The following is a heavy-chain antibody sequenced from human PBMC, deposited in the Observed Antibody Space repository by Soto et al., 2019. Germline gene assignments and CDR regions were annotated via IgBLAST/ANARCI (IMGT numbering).Heavy chain of an antibody. CDR1: GGSISSYY. J-gene: IGHJ6*02. CDR2: IYYSGST. Sequence: PSETLSLTCTVSGGSISSYYWSWIRQPPGKGLEWIGYIYYSGSTNYNPSLKSRVTISVDTSKNQFSLKLSSVTAADTAVYYCAREGPGGGSRYYYYYYGMDVWGQGTTVTVSS. D-gene: IGHD1-26*01. CDR3: AREGPGGGSRYYYYYYGMDV. V-gene: IGHV4-59*01.